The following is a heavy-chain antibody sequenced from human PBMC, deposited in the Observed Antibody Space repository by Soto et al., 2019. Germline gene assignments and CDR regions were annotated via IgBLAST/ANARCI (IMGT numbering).Heavy chain of an antibody. Sequence: PGESLKISCKGSGYSFTSYWIGWVRQMPGKGLEWMGIIYPGDSDTRYSPSFQGRVTISADKSISTAYLQWSSLKASDTAMYYCARQTHDSSGYYYYFDYWGQGTLVTVSS. V-gene: IGHV5-51*01. D-gene: IGHD3-22*01. CDR1: GYSFTSYW. CDR3: ARQTHDSSGYYYYFDY. J-gene: IGHJ4*02. CDR2: IYPGDSDT.